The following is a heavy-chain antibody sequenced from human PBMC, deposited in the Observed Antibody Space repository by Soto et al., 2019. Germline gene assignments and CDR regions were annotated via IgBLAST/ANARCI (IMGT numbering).Heavy chain of an antibody. D-gene: IGHD3-10*01. V-gene: IGHV3-21*01. CDR3: ARDRELYLDAFDI. CDR1: GFTFSSYS. J-gene: IGHJ3*02. CDR2: ISSSSSYI. Sequence: GGSLRLSCAASGFTFSSYSMNWVRQAPGKGLEWVSSISSSSSYIYYADSVKGRFTISRDNAKNSLYLQMNSLRAEDTAVYYCARDRELYLDAFDIWGQGTMVTVSS.